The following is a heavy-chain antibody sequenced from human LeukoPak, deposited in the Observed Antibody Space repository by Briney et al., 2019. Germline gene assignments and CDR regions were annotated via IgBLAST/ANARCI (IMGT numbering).Heavy chain of an antibody. CDR1: GFTFTNYW. CDR3: ARDLGYNSAS. Sequence: GGSLRLSCAASGFTFTNYWMHWVRQVPGKGLVWVSHINHDGSSTNYADSVKGRFTISRDNAKNTLYLQMSSLTAEDTAVYYCARDLGYNSASWGQGTLVTVSS. CDR2: INHDGSST. J-gene: IGHJ5*02. V-gene: IGHV3-74*01. D-gene: IGHD5-18*01.